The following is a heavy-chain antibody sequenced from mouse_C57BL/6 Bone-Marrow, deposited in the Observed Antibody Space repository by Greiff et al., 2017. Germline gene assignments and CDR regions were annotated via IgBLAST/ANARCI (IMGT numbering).Heavy chain of an antibody. J-gene: IGHJ1*03. CDR3: ARSGYYDWYFDV. CDR1: GYTFTDYY. CDR2: INPNNGGT. D-gene: IGHD2-3*01. Sequence: VQLQQSGPELVKPGASVKISCKASGYTFTDYYMNWVKQSHGKSLEWIGDINPNNGGTSYNQKFKGKATLTVDKSSSTAYMELRSLTSEDSAVYYCARSGYYDWYFDVWGTGTTVTVSS. V-gene: IGHV1-26*01.